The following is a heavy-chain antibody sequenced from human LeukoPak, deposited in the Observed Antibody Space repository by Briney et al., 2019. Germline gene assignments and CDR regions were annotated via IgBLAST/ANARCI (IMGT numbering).Heavy chain of an antibody. V-gene: IGHV3-7*01. CDR2: IKQDGSEK. CDR1: GFTFSSYW. Sequence: GGSLRLSCAASGFTFSSYWMSWVRQAPGKGLEWVANIKQDGSEKYYVDSVKGRFTISRDNAKNSLYLQMNSLRAEDTAVYYCARGQPLYYDFWSGSNWFDPWGQGTLVTVSS. J-gene: IGHJ5*02. D-gene: IGHD3-3*01. CDR3: ARGQPLYYDFWSGSNWFDP.